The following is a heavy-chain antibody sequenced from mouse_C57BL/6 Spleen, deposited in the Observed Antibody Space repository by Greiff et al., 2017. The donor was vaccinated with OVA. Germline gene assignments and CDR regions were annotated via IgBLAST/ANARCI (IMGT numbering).Heavy chain of an antibody. Sequence: QVQLQQSGPELVKPGASVKISCKASGYAFSSSWMNWVKQRPGKGLEWIGRIYPGDGDTNYNGKFKGKATLTADKSSSTAYMQLSSLTSEDSAVYFCGGFPWFAYWGQGTLVTVSA. V-gene: IGHV1-82*01. CDR2: IYPGDGDT. CDR3: GGFPWFAY. J-gene: IGHJ3*01. CDR1: GYAFSSSW.